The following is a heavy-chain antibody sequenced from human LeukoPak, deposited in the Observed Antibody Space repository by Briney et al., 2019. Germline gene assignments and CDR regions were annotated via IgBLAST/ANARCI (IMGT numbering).Heavy chain of an antibody. CDR3: ARGSLGYCSSTSCSWFDP. Sequence: SETLSLTCTVSGGSISGYYWSWIRQPPGKGLEWIGYIYTSGNTNFNPSLKSRVTISVDTSKNQFSPKLSSVTAADTAVYYCARGSLGYCSSTSCSWFDPWGQGTLVTVSS. CDR1: GGSISGYY. V-gene: IGHV4-4*09. CDR2: IYTSGNT. J-gene: IGHJ5*02. D-gene: IGHD2-2*01.